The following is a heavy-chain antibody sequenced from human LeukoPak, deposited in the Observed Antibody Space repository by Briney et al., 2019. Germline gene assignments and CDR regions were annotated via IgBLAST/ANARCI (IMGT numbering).Heavy chain of an antibody. D-gene: IGHD3-10*01. CDR3: AREGILWFGELIYGMDV. Sequence: PGGSLRLSCAASGFTFSSYAMHWVRQAPGKGLEWVAVISYDGSNKYYADSVKGRFTIFRDNSKNTLYLQMNSLRAEDTAVYYCAREGILWFGELIYGMDVWGKGTTVTVSS. CDR2: ISYDGSNK. V-gene: IGHV3-30*04. J-gene: IGHJ6*04. CDR1: GFTFSSYA.